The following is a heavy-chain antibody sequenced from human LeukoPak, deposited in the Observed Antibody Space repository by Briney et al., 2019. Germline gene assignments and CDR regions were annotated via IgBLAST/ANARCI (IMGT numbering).Heavy chain of an antibody. D-gene: IGHD3-3*01. J-gene: IGHJ4*02. Sequence: ASVKVSCKASGYTFTSYAMHWVRQAPGQRLEWMGWINAGNGNTKYSQKFQGRVTITRDTSASTAYMEPSSLRSEDTAVYYCARDREYYDFWSGYYGGGFDYWGQGTLVTVSS. CDR1: GYTFTSYA. CDR3: ARDREYYDFWSGYYGGGFDY. CDR2: INAGNGNT. V-gene: IGHV1-3*01.